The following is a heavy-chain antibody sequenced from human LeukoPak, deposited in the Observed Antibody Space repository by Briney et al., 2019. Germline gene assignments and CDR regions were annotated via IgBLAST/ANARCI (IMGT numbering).Heavy chain of an antibody. CDR1: GGSFSGYY. J-gene: IGHJ4*02. D-gene: IGHD1-26*01. CDR2: INHSGST. V-gene: IGHV4-34*01. Sequence: PSETLSLTCAVSGGSFSGYYWTWIRQPPGKGLEWIGEINHSGSTNYNPSLKSRVTISVDTSKNQFSLKLSSVTAADTAVYYCARGRWEPLDLDYWGQGTLVTVSS. CDR3: ARGRWEPLDLDY.